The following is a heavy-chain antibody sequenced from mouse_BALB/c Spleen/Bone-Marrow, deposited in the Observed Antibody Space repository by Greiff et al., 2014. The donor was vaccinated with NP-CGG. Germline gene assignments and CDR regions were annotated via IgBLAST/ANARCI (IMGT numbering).Heavy chain of an antibody. D-gene: IGHD1-1*01. CDR2: ISYSGST. CDR1: GYSITSDYA. J-gene: IGHJ3*01. V-gene: IGHV3-2*02. CDR3: ARENYVSSPWFAY. Sequence: VKLQESGPGLVEPSQSLSLTCTVTGYSITSDYAWNWIRQFPGNKLEWMGYISYSGSTGYNPSLKSRISITRDTSKNQFFLQLNSVTTEDTATYYCARENYVSSPWFAYWGQGTLVTVSA.